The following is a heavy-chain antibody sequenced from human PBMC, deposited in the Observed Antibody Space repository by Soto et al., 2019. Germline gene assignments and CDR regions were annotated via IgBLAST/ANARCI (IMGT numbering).Heavy chain of an antibody. CDR3: ARDPEGDYYDSNDTTYEY. Sequence: EVQLVESGGGLVQPGGSLRLSCAASGFTFSSHWMHWVRQAPGKGLVWVSRINSDGSSTSYADSVKGRFTISRDNAKNKLYLQMNSLGAEDTAVYYCARDPEGDYYDSNDTTYEYWGQGTLVTVSS. V-gene: IGHV3-74*01. CDR2: INSDGSST. D-gene: IGHD3-22*01. J-gene: IGHJ4*02. CDR1: GFTFSSHW.